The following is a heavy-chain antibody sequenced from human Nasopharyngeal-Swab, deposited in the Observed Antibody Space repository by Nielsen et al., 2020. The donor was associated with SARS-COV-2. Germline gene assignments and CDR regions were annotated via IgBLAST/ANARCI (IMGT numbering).Heavy chain of an antibody. CDR3: ARDQGYSYGYYYYGMDV. CDR1: GFTFSSYG. V-gene: IGHV3-30*03. Sequence: GGSLRLSCAASGFTFSSYGMHWVRQAPGKGLEWVAVISYDGSNKYYADSVKGRFTISRDNSKNTLYLQMNSLRAEDTAVYYCARDQGYSYGYYYYGMDVWGQGTTVTVSS. CDR2: ISYDGSNK. J-gene: IGHJ6*02. D-gene: IGHD5-18*01.